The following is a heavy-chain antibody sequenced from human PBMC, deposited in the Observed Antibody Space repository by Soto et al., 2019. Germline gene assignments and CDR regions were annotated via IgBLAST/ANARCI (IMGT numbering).Heavy chain of an antibody. V-gene: IGHV5-51*01. CDR3: AASIFYYGMDV. CDR1: GYTFTNYW. J-gene: IGHJ6*02. CDR2: IYPGDSDT. Sequence: ESLKISCKGSGYTFTNYWIGWVRQMPGKGLEWMGIIYPGDSDTKYNPSFQGQVTISADKSITTTYLRWTSLKASDTAIYYCAASIFYYGMDVWGQGTTVTVSS.